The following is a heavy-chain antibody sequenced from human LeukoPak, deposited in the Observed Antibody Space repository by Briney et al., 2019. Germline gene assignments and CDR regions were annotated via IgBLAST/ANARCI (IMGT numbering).Heavy chain of an antibody. CDR3: ARSGGGDCFDY. V-gene: IGHV4-61*01. Sequence: SETLSLTCTVSGGSISSSSYYWSWIRQPPGKGLEWIGYIYYSGSTNYNPSLKSRVTISVDTSKNQFSLKLSSVTAADTAVYYCARSGGGDCFDYWGQGTLVTVSS. D-gene: IGHD2-21*01. CDR1: GGSISSSSYY. J-gene: IGHJ4*02. CDR2: IYYSGST.